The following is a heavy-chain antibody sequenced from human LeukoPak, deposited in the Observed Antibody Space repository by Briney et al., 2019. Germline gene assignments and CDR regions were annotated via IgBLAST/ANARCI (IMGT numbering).Heavy chain of an antibody. D-gene: IGHD2-2*01. CDR1: GFTFSSYA. Sequence: GGSLRLSCAAYGFTFSSYAMSWVRQAPGKGLEWVSAISGSGGSTYYADSVKGRFTISRDNSKNTLYLQMNSLRAEDTAVYYCAKVGALQYQLPPDWGQGTLVTVSS. V-gene: IGHV3-23*01. CDR2: ISGSGGST. CDR3: AKVGALQYQLPPD. J-gene: IGHJ4*02.